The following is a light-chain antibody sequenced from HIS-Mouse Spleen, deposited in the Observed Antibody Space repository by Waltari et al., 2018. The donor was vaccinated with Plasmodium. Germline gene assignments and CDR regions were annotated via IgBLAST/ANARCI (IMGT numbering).Light chain of an antibody. CDR1: QSVSSN. CDR3: QQYNNWSFT. Sequence: EIVMTRSPATLSVSPGERVTLSCRASQSVSSNLAWYQQKPGQAPRLLIYGASTRATGIPARFSGSGSGTEFTLTISSLQSEDFAVYYCQQYNNWSFTFGPGTKVDIK. J-gene: IGKJ3*01. V-gene: IGKV3-15*01. CDR2: GAS.